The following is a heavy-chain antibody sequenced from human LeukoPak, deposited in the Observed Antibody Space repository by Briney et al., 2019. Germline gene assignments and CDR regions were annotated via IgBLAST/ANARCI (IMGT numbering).Heavy chain of an antibody. D-gene: IGHD1-14*01. V-gene: IGHV1-8*01. CDR1: GYPFTTWE. J-gene: IGHJ5*02. CDR3: ARGPRNDP. CDR2: VHPNSGNT. Sequence: ASVKVSCKTSGYPFTTWEINWVRQAAGQGLEWMGWVHPNSGNTAYAQKFQGRVTMTRDTSISTAYMELSGLRFDDSAVYFCARGPRNDPWGQGTLVTVSS.